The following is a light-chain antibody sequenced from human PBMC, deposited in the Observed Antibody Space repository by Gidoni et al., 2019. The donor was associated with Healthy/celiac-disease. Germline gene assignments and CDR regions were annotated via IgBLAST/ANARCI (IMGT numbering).Light chain of an antibody. V-gene: IGKV3-20*01. CDR2: GAS. CDR1: QIVNNNY. CDR3: QQYGSSPRT. J-gene: IGKJ1*01. Sequence: ETVLTQSPGTLSLSAGERATLSCRGSQIVNNNYVAWYQQKLGQAPRLLIDGASSRATGIPDRCSGSGSGTYFTLTISRLEPEDFAVYYWQQYGSSPRTFGQGSRVEIK.